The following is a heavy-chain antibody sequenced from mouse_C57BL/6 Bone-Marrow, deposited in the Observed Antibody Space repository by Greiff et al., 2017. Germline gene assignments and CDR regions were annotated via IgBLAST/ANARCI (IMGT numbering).Heavy chain of an antibody. CDR3: ARGGYGNHAMDY. Sequence: EVQLVESGPGLVKPSQSLSLTCSVTGYSITSGYYWNWIRQFPGNKLEWMGYISYDGSNNYNPSLKNRIPITRDTSKNQFFLKLNSVTTEDTATYCCARGGYGNHAMDYWGQGTSVTVSS. V-gene: IGHV3-6*01. D-gene: IGHD2-1*01. CDR1: GYSITSGYY. J-gene: IGHJ4*01. CDR2: ISYDGSN.